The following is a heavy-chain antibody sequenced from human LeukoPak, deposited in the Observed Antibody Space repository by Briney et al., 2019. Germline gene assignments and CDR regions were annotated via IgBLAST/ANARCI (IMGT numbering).Heavy chain of an antibody. CDR3: GRHANGDSSAAFDL. V-gene: IGHV4-30-4*01. CDR1: GGSISSGDYY. J-gene: IGHJ3*01. D-gene: IGHD2-8*01. CDR2: IYHSGST. Sequence: SETLSLTCTVSGGSISSGDYYWSWIRQPPGKGLEWIGYIYHSGSTYYNPSLKSRVTISVDTSKNQFSLNLRSVTAADTAVYYCGRHANGDSSAAFDLWGQGTMVFVSS.